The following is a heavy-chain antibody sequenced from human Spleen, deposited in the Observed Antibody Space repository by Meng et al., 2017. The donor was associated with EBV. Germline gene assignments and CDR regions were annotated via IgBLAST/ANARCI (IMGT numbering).Heavy chain of an antibody. V-gene: IGHV3-11*01. Sequence: QVQRVGSGGGFVKAGGSLRLSCAASGFTFSDYNINWIRQAPGKGLEWVSYLNSGGSTIYYADSVKGRFTISGDNAKNSVSLQMNSLRVEDTAVYYCARGHGSREGWFDPWGQGTLVTVSS. CDR2: LNSGGSTI. CDR1: GFTFSDYN. J-gene: IGHJ5*02. CDR3: ARGHGSREGWFDP. D-gene: IGHD1-26*01.